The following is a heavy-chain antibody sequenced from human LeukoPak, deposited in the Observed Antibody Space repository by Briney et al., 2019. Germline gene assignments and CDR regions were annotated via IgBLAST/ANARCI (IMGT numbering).Heavy chain of an antibody. V-gene: IGHV1-8*02. CDR3: ARSSAWAHFDN. CDR1: GGTFSSYA. Sequence: ASVKASCKASGGTFSSYAISWVRQATGQGLEWMGWMNPNTGYTGYAHQFQGRITMTRNTAISTAYMDLSSLNSQDTAVYYCARSSAWAHFDNWGQGTLVSVSS. CDR2: MNPNTGYT. J-gene: IGHJ4*02. D-gene: IGHD2-15*01.